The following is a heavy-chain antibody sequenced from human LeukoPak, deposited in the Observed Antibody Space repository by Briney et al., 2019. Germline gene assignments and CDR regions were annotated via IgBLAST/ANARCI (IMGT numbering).Heavy chain of an antibody. CDR2: INHSGST. CDR3: ARSYYGSGNY. J-gene: IGHJ4*02. Sequence: SETLSLTCAVYGGSFSGYYWSWIRQPPGKGLEWIGEINHSGSTDYNPSLKSRVTISVDTSKNQFSLKLSSVTAADTAVYYCARSYYGSGNYWGQGTLVTVSS. V-gene: IGHV4-34*01. CDR1: GGSFSGYY. D-gene: IGHD3-10*01.